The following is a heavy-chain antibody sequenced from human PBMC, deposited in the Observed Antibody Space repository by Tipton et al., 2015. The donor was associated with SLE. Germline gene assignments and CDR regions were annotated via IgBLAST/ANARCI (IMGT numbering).Heavy chain of an antibody. J-gene: IGHJ6*03. D-gene: IGHD3-16*02. V-gene: IGHV4-31*03. Sequence: LRLSCTVSGGSISSSDYYWTWIRQHPGKGLEWIGYIYYSGNTYYNPSLKSRITISVDTSTIQFSLKLNSVTAADTAVYYCARWGSFYYDKDVWGKVTTVTVSS. CDR3: ARWGSFYYDKDV. CDR1: GGSISSSDYY. CDR2: IYYSGNT.